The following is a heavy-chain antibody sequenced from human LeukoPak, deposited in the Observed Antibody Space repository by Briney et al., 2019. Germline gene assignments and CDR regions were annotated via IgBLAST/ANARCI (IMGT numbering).Heavy chain of an antibody. CDR1: GYSFTSYW. Sequence: GESLKISCKGSGYSFTSYWIGWVRQMPGKGLEWMGIIYPDDSDTRYSPSIQGRVTISADKSISTAYLQWSSLKASDTAMYYCARVQDSSGSYFYGMDVWGQGTTVTVSS. CDR2: IYPDDSDT. D-gene: IGHD3-22*01. V-gene: IGHV5-51*01. J-gene: IGHJ6*02. CDR3: ARVQDSSGSYFYGMDV.